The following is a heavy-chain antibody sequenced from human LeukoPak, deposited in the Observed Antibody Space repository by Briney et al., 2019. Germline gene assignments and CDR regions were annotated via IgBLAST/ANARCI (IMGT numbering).Heavy chain of an antibody. CDR1: GYAISGGYF. CDR2: ISHGGST. J-gene: IGHJ4*02. D-gene: IGHD4-17*01. Sequence: PSESLALKCTVSGYAISGGYFWGWIRQPPGKRLEWIWTISHGGSTYYNPSLKSRVTISVDTSKNQFSLNLSSVTAADTAVFYCARATVTTEGDYFDYWGQGTLVTVSS. CDR3: ARATVTTEGDYFDY. V-gene: IGHV4-38-2*02.